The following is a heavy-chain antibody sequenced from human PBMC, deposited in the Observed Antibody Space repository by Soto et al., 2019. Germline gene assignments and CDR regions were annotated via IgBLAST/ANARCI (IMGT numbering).Heavy chain of an antibody. J-gene: IGHJ6*02. CDR2: IYSGGST. V-gene: IGHV3-53*01. D-gene: IGHD2-21*02. CDR1: GFTVSSNY. Sequence: SVVSLRISCAASGFTVSSNYMSWVRQAPGKGLEWVSVIYSGGSTYYADSVKGRFTISRDNSKNTLYLQMNSLRAEDTAVYYCARAEVVTAIPAYGMDVWGQGTTVTVSS. CDR3: ARAEVVTAIPAYGMDV.